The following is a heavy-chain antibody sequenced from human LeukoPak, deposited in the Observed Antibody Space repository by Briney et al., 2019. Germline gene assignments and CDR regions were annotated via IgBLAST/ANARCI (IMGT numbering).Heavy chain of an antibody. CDR1: GGSISTYF. V-gene: IGHV4-59*01. J-gene: IGHJ6*03. CDR3: ARETSQKGAHYMDV. Sequence: SETLSLTCTVSGGSISTYFWSWIRQPPGKGLEWIGYIYYSGSTNYNPSLKSRVTISVDTSKNQFSLKLSSVTAADTAVYYCARETSQKGAHYMDVWGKGTTVTISS. D-gene: IGHD3-16*01. CDR2: IYYSGST.